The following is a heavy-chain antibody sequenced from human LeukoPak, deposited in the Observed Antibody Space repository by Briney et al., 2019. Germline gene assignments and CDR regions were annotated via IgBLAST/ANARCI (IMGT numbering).Heavy chain of an antibody. CDR1: GFTFTTYA. CDR3: GRPTKFWLIQGDGVDV. V-gene: IGHV3-23*01. J-gene: IGHJ6*02. Sequence: PGGSLRLSCAASGFTFTTYAMTWVRQAPGKGLEWVSSIGAGGAATFYSDSVKGRFTISRDSSMNTLYLQMSSLRADDTAVYYCGRPTKFWLIQGDGVDVWGQGTTVTVSS. D-gene: IGHD6-19*01. CDR2: IGAGGAAT.